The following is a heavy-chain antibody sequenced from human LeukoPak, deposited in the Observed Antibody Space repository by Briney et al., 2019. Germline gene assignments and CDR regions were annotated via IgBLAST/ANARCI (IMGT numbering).Heavy chain of an antibody. CDR1: GYTFTSYG. CDR3: ARDRSPYLDDYYDSNGYFDY. Sequence: ASVKVSCKASGYTFTSYGISWVRQAPGQGLEWMGWISAYNGNTNYAQKLQGRVTMTTDTSTSTAYMELRSLRSDDTAVYYCARDRSPYLDDYYDSNGYFDYWGQGTLVTVSS. D-gene: IGHD3-22*01. V-gene: IGHV1-18*01. J-gene: IGHJ4*02. CDR2: ISAYNGNT.